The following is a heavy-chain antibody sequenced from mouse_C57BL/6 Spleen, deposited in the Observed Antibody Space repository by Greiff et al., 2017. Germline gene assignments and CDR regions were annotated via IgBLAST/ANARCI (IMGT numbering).Heavy chain of an antibody. CDR3: ARNYGSSYSMDY. D-gene: IGHD1-1*01. Sequence: QVQLQQSGAELVKPGASVKISCKASGYAFSSYWMNWVKQRPGKGLEWIGQIYPGDGDTNYNGKSKGKATLTADKSSSTAYMQLSSLTSEDSAVYFCARNYGSSYSMDYWGQGTSVTVSS. J-gene: IGHJ4*01. CDR1: GYAFSSYW. V-gene: IGHV1-80*01. CDR2: IYPGDGDT.